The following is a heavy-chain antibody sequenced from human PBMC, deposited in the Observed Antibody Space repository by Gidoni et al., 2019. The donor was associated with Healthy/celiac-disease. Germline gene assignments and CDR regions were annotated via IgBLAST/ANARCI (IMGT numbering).Heavy chain of an antibody. CDR1: EFTFSSYD. J-gene: IGHJ4*02. D-gene: IGHD3-10*01. CDR2: IGTAGDT. CDR3: ARGYMVRGVRGTSGLDY. V-gene: IGHV3-13*01. Sequence: EVQLVESGGGLVQPGGSLRLYCSASEFTFSSYDMNWVSQATGKGLEWVSAIGTAGDTYYPGSVKGRFTISRENAKNSLYLQMNSLSAGDTAVYYCARGYMVRGVRGTSGLDYWGQGTLVTVSS.